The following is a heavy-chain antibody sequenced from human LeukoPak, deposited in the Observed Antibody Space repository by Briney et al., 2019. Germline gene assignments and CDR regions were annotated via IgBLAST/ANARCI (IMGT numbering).Heavy chain of an antibody. CDR3: AKDSVMVRGVFDY. J-gene: IGHJ4*02. D-gene: IGHD3-10*01. CDR2: ISGSGGST. Sequence: GGSLRLSCAASGFTFSSYAMSWVRQAPGKGLEWVSGISGSGGSTYYADSVKGRFTISRDNSKNTLYVQMNSLRAEDTAVYYCAKDSVMVRGVFDYWGQGTLVTVSS. CDR1: GFTFSSYA. V-gene: IGHV3-23*01.